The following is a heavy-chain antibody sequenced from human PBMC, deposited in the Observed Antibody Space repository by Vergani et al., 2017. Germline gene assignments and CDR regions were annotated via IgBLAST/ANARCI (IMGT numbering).Heavy chain of an antibody. J-gene: IGHJ6*03. CDR3: ARGSVSSSWTQGYYYYYYMDV. CDR1: GGSISSGGYY. V-gene: IGHV4-31*03. D-gene: IGHD6-13*01. CDR2: IYYSGST. Sequence: QVQLQESGPGLVKPSQTLSLTCTVPGGSISSGGYYWSWIRQHPGKGLEWIGYIYYSGSTNYNPSLKSRVTVSVDTSKNQFSLKLSSVTAADTAVYYCARGSVSSSWTQGYYYYYYMDVWGKGTTVTVSS.